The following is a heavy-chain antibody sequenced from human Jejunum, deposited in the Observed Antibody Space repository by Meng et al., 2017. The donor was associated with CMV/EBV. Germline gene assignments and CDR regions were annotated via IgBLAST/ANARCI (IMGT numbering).Heavy chain of an antibody. CDR2: IYGNDLT. CDR1: GLTVTCTF. V-gene: IGHV3-53*01. CDR3: ARAPGVTTVDS. J-gene: IGHJ4*02. D-gene: IGHD1-1*01. Sequence: CVPSGLTVTCTFMTWVRPAPGKGLEWVSVIYGNDLTFYADSVKGRFTISRDKSKNTLYLQMDSLTVEDSAVYFCARAPGVTTVDSWGQGTLVTISS.